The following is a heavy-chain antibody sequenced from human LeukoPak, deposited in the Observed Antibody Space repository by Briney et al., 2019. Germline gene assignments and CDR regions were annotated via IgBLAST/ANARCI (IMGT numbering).Heavy chain of an antibody. V-gene: IGHV3-48*04. J-gene: IGHJ6*02. Sequence: GGSLRLSCVTSGFTFSGYTMNWVRQAPGKGLEWISYISSRSSTIYYADSVKGRFSISRDNAKNSLYLQMDNLRADDTAVYYCVREEGWSFYYAMDVWGQGTTVTVSS. CDR2: ISSRSSTI. CDR1: GFTFSGYT. CDR3: VREEGWSFYYAMDV.